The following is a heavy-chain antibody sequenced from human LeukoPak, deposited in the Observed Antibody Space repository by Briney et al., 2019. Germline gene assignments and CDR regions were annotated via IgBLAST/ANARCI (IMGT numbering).Heavy chain of an antibody. D-gene: IGHD3-22*01. J-gene: IGHJ4*02. CDR1: GFTFSSYA. CDR2: ISYDGSNK. V-gene: IGHV3-30-3*01. CDR3: ARDFSRSYYYDSSGYFDY. Sequence: PGGSLRLSCAASGFTFSSYAMHWVRQAPGKGLEWVAVISYDGSNKYYADSVKGRFTISRDNSKNTLYLQMNSLRAEDTAVYYCARDFSRSYYYDSSGYFDYWGQGTLVTVSS.